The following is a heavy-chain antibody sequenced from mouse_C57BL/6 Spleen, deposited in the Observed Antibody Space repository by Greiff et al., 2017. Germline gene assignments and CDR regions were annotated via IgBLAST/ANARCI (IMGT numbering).Heavy chain of an antibody. J-gene: IGHJ4*01. V-gene: IGHV1-82*01. CDR3: ARKETARLMDY. Sequence: QVQLKESGPELVKPGASVKISCKASGYAFSSSWMNWVKQRPGKGLEWIGRIYPGDGDTNYNGKFKGKATLTADKSSSTAYMQLSSLTSEDSAVYFCARKETARLMDYWGQGTSVTVSS. D-gene: IGHD3-2*01. CDR1: GYAFSSSW. CDR2: IYPGDGDT.